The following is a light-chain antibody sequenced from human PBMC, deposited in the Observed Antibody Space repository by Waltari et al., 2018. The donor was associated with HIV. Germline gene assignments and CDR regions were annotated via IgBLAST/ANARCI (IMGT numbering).Light chain of an antibody. CDR3: QQYDKWWT. Sequence: EIVMTQSPATLSVSPGERATLSCRASQSVSSNLAWFQQKPGQAPRLLIYGASTRATGIPGRFSGSGSGTDFTLTIISLQSEDFAVYYCQQYDKWWTFGQGTKVEIK. CDR2: GAS. CDR1: QSVSSN. V-gene: IGKV3-15*01. J-gene: IGKJ1*01.